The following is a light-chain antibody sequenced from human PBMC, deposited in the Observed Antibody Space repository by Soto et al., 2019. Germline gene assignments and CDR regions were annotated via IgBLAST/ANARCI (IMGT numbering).Light chain of an antibody. CDR1: QSVSSSY. CDR3: QQRNNWPIT. CDR2: DAS. J-gene: IGKJ5*01. Sequence: DIVLTQSPGTLSLSPGERATLSCRASQSVSSSYLAWYQQKPGQAPRLLIYDASNRATGIPVRFSGSGSGTDFTLTISSLEPEDFALYYCQQRNNWPITFGQGTRLEIK. V-gene: IGKV3D-20*02.